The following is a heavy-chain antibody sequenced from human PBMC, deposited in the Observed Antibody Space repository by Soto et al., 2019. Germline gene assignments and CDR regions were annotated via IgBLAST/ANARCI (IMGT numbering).Heavy chain of an antibody. CDR3: ARTSYYYENWFDP. CDR2: IYYSGST. J-gene: IGHJ5*02. CDR1: GGSISSSSYY. D-gene: IGHD3-22*01. Sequence: LSLTCTVSGGSISSSSYYWGWIRQPPGKGLEWIGSIYYSGSTYYNPSLKSRVTISVDTSKNQFSLKLSSVTAADTAVYYCARTSYYYENWFDPWGQGTLVTVSS. V-gene: IGHV4-39*01.